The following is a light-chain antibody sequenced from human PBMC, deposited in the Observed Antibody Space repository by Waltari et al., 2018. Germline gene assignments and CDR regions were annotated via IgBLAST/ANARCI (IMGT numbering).Light chain of an antibody. Sequence: DLQMTQSPSSLSASVGDRVTLTCRASENVNNYLNWYQQKPGKAPKLLIYKASTLQSGVPSRFSGSGSGTDYTFTISSLQSEDVATYYCQHGYGTPFTFGPGTKLDIK. CDR2: KAS. CDR3: QHGYGTPFT. CDR1: ENVNNY. J-gene: IGKJ3*01. V-gene: IGKV1-39*01.